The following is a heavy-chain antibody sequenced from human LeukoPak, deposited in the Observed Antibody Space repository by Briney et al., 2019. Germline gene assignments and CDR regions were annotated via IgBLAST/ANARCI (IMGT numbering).Heavy chain of an antibody. V-gene: IGHV4-4*09. J-gene: IGHJ4*02. CDR3: ARDTGVWGSYRYYFDY. CDR1: GGSISSYY. D-gene: IGHD3-16*02. Sequence: SSETLSLTCTVSGGSISSYYWSWIRQPPGKGLEWIGYIYTSGSTNYNPSLKSRVTMSVDTSKNQFSLKLSSVTAADTAVYYCARDTGVWGSYRYYFDYWGRGTLVTVSS. CDR2: IYTSGST.